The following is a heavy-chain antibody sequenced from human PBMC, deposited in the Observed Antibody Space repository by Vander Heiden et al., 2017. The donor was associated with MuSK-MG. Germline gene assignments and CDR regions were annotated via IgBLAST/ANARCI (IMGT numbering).Heavy chain of an antibody. Sequence: QVQLQESGPGLVNPSGTLSLTCGVSGASISSNNWWTWVRQTPGKGLEWIGEMFHTGTTHYKPSLRGRVTISVDKSKNQFSLKLTSVTATDTALYYCGMVRGEIGWGAVDYWGQGTLVSVSS. D-gene: IGHD3-10*01. CDR3: GMVRGEIGWGAVDY. J-gene: IGHJ4*02. CDR2: MFHTGTT. CDR1: GASISSNNW. V-gene: IGHV4-4*02.